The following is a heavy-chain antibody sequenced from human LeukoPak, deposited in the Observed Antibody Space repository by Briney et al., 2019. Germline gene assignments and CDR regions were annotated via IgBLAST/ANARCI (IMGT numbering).Heavy chain of an antibody. Sequence: GGSLRLSCAASGFTFNSYSMNWVRQAPGKGLEWVSHISSSSSTIHYTDSVKGRFTIPRDNARNSLYLQMNSLRAEDTAVYYCARDRPGSMDVWGRGTTVTVYS. V-gene: IGHV3-48*01. CDR3: ARDRPGSMDV. CDR1: GFTFNSYS. J-gene: IGHJ6*02. CDR2: ISSSSSTI. D-gene: IGHD3-10*01.